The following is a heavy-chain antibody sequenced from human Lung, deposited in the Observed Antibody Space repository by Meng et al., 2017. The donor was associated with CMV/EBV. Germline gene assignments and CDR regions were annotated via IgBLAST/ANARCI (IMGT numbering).Heavy chain of an antibody. J-gene: IGHJ4*02. D-gene: IGHD3-9*01. CDR2: IIPILGIA. CDR1: TFSSDA. Sequence: TFSSDAISWVRQAPGQGLEWMGGIIPILGIANDAQKFQGRVTITADKSTSTAYMELSSLRSEDTAVYYCARGAHYDILTGYYTLFDYWGQGTLVTVSS. CDR3: ARGAHYDILTGYYTLFDY. V-gene: IGHV1-69*10.